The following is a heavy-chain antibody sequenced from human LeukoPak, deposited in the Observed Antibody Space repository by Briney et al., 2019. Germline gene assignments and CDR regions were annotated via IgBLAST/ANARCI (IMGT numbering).Heavy chain of an antibody. CDR1: GDSINSRSYY. V-gene: IGHV4-30-4*08. CDR2: IYYSGST. Sequence: PSETLSLTCTVSGDSINSRSYYWGWIRQPPGKGLEWIGYIYYSGSTYYNPSLKSRVTISVDTSKNQFSLKLSSVTAADTAVYYCARATYYDILTGYLPPAVPTNWFDPWGQGTLVTVSS. CDR3: ARATYYDILTGYLPPAVPTNWFDP. J-gene: IGHJ5*02. D-gene: IGHD3-9*01.